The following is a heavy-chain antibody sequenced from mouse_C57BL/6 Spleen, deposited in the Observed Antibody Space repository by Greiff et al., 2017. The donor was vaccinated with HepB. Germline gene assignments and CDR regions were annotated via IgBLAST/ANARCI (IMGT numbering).Heavy chain of an antibody. D-gene: IGHD2-13*01. J-gene: IGHJ3*01. CDR1: GFTFSDYG. CDR3: AKSDFAWFAY. Sequence: EVTVVESGGGLVKPGGSLKLSCAASGFTFSDYGMHWVRQAPEKGLEWVAYISCGSSTIYYADTVKGRFTISRDNAKNTLFLQMTSLRSEDTAMYYCAKSDFAWFAYWGQGTLVTVSA. V-gene: IGHV5-17*01. CDR2: ISCGSSTI.